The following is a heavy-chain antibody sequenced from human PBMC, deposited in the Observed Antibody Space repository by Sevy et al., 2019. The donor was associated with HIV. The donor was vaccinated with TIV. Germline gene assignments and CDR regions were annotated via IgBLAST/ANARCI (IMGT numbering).Heavy chain of an antibody. Sequence: GGSLRLSCAASGFTFSNAWMSWVRQAPGKGLEWVGRIKSKTDGGKTDYAAPVKGRFTISRDDSKNTLYLQMNSLKTEDTAVYYCTTDLRYCSGGSCYSVDYWGQGTLVTVSS. V-gene: IGHV3-15*01. CDR2: IKSKTDGGKT. D-gene: IGHD2-15*01. CDR3: TTDLRYCSGGSCYSVDY. CDR1: GFTFSNAW. J-gene: IGHJ4*02.